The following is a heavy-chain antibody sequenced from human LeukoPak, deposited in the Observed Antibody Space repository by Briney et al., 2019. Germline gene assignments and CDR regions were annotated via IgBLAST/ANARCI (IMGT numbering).Heavy chain of an antibody. D-gene: IGHD1-26*01. Sequence: PGGSLRLSRAASVFTFSSYGMHGVPQAPGEGQECVAVIWYDGSNKYYGDSVKGRFTISRDNSKNTLYMQMNSLRAEDTAVYYCAKDFAQRVAAFDYWGQGTLVTVSS. J-gene: IGHJ4*02. CDR2: IWYDGSNK. CDR3: AKDFAQRVAAFDY. CDR1: VFTFSSYG. V-gene: IGHV3-33*06.